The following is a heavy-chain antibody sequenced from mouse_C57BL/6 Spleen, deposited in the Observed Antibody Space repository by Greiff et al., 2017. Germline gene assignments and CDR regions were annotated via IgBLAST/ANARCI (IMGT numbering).Heavy chain of an antibody. CDR1: GYAFTNYL. CDR2: INPGSGGT. V-gene: IGHV1-54*01. D-gene: IGHD3-1*01. Sequence: VQLQQSGAELVRPGTSVKVSCKASGYAFTNYLIEWVKQRPGQGLEWIGVINPGSGGTNYNEKFKGKATLTADKSSSTAYMQLSSLTSEDSAVYFGARRGANRFDYWGQGTTLTVSS. CDR3: ARRGANRFDY. J-gene: IGHJ2*01.